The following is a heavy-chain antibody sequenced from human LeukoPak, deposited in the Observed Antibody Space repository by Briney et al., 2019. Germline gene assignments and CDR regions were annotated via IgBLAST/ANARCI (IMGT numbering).Heavy chain of an antibody. CDR1: GASISSGPYY. J-gene: IGHJ6*02. CDR2: ITYSGNT. V-gene: IGHV4-31*03. D-gene: IGHD3-3*01. Sequence: SQTLSLTCTVSGASISSGPYYWIWIRQHPGKGLEWIGYITYSGNTYYYPALNSRVTVSLDTSKTQFSLKLSSVAAADTAVYYCARIAYDALDSYYYGMDVWGQGTTVTVSS. CDR3: ARIAYDALDSYYYGMDV.